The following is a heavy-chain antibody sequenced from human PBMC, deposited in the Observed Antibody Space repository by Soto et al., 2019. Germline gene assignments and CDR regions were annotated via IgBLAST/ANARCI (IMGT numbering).Heavy chain of an antibody. J-gene: IGHJ4*02. CDR2: ISGSGGST. D-gene: IGHD3-3*01. V-gene: IGHV3-23*01. CDR3: AKDIRGPTIFGVVTPRY. Sequence: GGSLRLSCAASGFTFSSYAMSWVRQAPGKGLEWVSAISGSGGSTYYADSVKGRFTISRDNSKNTLYLQMNSLRAEDTAVYYCAKDIRGPTIFGVVTPRYWGQGTLVTVSS. CDR1: GFTFSSYA.